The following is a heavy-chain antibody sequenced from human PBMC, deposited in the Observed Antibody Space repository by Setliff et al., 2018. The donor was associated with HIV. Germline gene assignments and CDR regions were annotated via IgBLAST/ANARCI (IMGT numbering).Heavy chain of an antibody. CDR1: GGSISSYY. V-gene: IGHV4-59*12. Sequence: SETLSLTCTVSGGSISSYYWNWIRQPAGKGLEWIGYIYYSGSTNYNPSLKSRVTMSIDTSKNQFSLKLSSVTAADTAVYYCAGFGELLDYYYGMDVWGQGTTVTVSS. CDR3: AGFGELLDYYYGMDV. CDR2: IYYSGST. J-gene: IGHJ6*02. D-gene: IGHD3-10*01.